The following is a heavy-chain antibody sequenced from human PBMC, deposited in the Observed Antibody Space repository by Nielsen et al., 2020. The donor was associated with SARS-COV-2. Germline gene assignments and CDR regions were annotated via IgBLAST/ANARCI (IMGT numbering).Heavy chain of an antibody. CDR3: ARLSTEGWSGYYTGIFDY. J-gene: IGHJ4*02. CDR1: GYSFTSYW. V-gene: IGHV5-51*01. CDR2: IYPGDSDT. D-gene: IGHD3-3*01. Sequence: GESLKISCKGSGYSFTSYWIGWVRQMPGKGLEWMGIIYPGDSDTRYSPSFQGQVTISADKSISTAYLQWSSLKASDTAMYYCARLSTEGWSGYYTGIFDYWGQGTLVTVSS.